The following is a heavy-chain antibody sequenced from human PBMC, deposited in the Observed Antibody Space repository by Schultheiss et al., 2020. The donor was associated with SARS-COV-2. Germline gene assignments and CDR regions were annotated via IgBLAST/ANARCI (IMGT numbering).Heavy chain of an antibody. CDR3: ASRGGLRTGGN. CDR1: GFTFSRYA. V-gene: IGHV3-23*01. J-gene: IGHJ4*02. Sequence: GESLKISCAASGFTFSRYAMNWVRQAPGQGLEWVSTINDGGGITYYTDSVKGRFTISRDNSKNTLYLQMNSLRAEDTAIYYCASRGGLRTGGNWGQGTLVTVSS. D-gene: IGHD3-16*01. CDR2: INDGGGIT.